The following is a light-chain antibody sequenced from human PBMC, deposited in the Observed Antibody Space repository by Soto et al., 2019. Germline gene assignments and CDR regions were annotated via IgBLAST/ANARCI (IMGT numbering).Light chain of an antibody. CDR2: DAS. Sequence: EIVLTQSPATLSLYPGERATLYCRASQSVSSYLAWYQQNPGQAPRLLIYDASNWANGIPARFSGSVSGTDFTLNISILEPEDFAFYYCQQRSNWPSLTFRGGTNVEIK. V-gene: IGKV3-11*01. CDR3: QQRSNWPSLT. J-gene: IGKJ4*01. CDR1: QSVSSY.